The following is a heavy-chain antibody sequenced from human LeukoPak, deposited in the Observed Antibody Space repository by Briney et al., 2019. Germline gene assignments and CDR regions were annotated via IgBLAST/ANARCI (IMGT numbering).Heavy chain of an antibody. CDR3: ARDLAAEYYFDY. CDR1: GFSFSSYN. Sequence: GGSLRLSCAASGFSFSSYNMNWVRQAPGKGLEWVSDISDSGSTIYYADSVKGRFTISRDNAKNSLYLQMNSLRAEDTAVYYCARDLAAEYYFDYWGQGTLVTVSS. V-gene: IGHV3-48*01. CDR2: ISDSGSTI. D-gene: IGHD6-13*01. J-gene: IGHJ4*02.